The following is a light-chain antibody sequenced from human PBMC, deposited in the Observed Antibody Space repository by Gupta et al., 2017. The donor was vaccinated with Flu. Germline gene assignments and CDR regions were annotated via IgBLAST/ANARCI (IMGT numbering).Light chain of an antibody. V-gene: IGLV1-47*01. Sequence: QSVLTQPPSASGTPGQRVTISCSGSSSNIGSNYVYWYQQLPGTAPKLLIYRNNQRPSGVPNRFSGTKSGTSTSLAISGLRSEDKADYYCAAWDDSLNGRVFGGGTKLTVL. CDR2: RNN. CDR3: AAWDDSLNGRV. J-gene: IGLJ3*02. CDR1: SSNIGSNY.